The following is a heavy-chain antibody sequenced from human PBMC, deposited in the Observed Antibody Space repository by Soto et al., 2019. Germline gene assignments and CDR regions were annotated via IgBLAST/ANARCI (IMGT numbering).Heavy chain of an antibody. Sequence: PGGSLRLSCAAPGFTFSNFGMHWVRQAPGKGLEWVAVIWHDGENKYYADSAKGRFTISRDNSKNTLYLQMNSLRAEDTAVYYCARDPGNDEAMDYWGQGTLVTVSS. D-gene: IGHD1-1*01. V-gene: IGHV3-33*01. CDR2: IWHDGENK. J-gene: IGHJ4*02. CDR1: GFTFSNFG. CDR3: ARDPGNDEAMDY.